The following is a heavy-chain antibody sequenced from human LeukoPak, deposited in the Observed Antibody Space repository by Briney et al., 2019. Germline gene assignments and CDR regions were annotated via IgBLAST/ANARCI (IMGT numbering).Heavy chain of an antibody. V-gene: IGHV3-43*02. J-gene: IGHJ4*02. CDR1: GFTFDDNA. Sequence: GGSLRLSCAASGFTFDDNAMHWVRQAPGKGLEWVSLISADGGTTYYADSVKGRFTISRDNSKSSLYLQMTSLRAEDTALYYCTRRESSGGIGHYWGQGTLVTVSS. D-gene: IGHD3-22*01. CDR2: ISADGGTT. CDR3: TRRESSGGIGHY.